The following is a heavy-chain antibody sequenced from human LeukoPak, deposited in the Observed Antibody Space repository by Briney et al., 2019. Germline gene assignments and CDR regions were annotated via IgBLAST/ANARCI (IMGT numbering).Heavy chain of an antibody. CDR3: ARGIAAAGTPLEFDY. V-gene: IGHV1-8*01. Sequence: ASVKVSCKASAYTFTSYDMNWVRQATGQGLEWMGWMNPHSGNTGYAQKFQGRVTMTKHPSISTAYMELSSLRSEDTAVYYCARGIAAAGTPLEFDYWGQGTLVTVSS. J-gene: IGHJ4*02. CDR1: AYTFTSYD. CDR2: MNPHSGNT. D-gene: IGHD6-13*01.